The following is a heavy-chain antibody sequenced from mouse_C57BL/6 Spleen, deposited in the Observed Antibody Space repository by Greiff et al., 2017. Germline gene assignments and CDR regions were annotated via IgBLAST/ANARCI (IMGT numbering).Heavy chain of an antibody. J-gene: IGHJ2*01. D-gene: IGHD2-4*01. CDR3: ARWRIYYDYENYFDY. CDR2: IYPGSGST. Sequence: VQLQQPGAELVKPGASVKMSCKASGYTFTSYWITWVKQRPGQGLEWIGDIYPGSGSTNYNEKFKSKATLTVDTSSSTAYMQLSSLTSEDSAVYYCARWRIYYDYENYFDYWGQGTTLTFSS. CDR1: GYTFTSYW. V-gene: IGHV1-55*01.